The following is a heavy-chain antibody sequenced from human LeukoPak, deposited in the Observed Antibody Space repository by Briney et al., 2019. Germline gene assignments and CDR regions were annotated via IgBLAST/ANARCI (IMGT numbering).Heavy chain of an antibody. CDR3: ARGQSDSSGYYFYYFDY. Sequence: GGSLRLSCAASGFTFSSYDMSWVRQAPGKGLEWVSGMSGSGGFEYYADPVKGRFTISRDNSKNTLYLHMNSLRAEDTAVYYCARGQSDSSGYYFYYFDYWGQGTLVTVSS. CDR1: GFTFSSYD. CDR2: MSGSGGFE. J-gene: IGHJ4*02. D-gene: IGHD3-22*01. V-gene: IGHV3-23*01.